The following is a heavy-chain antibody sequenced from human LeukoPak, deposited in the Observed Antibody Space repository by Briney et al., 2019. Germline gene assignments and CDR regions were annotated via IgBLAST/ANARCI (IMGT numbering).Heavy chain of an antibody. CDR3: AKSHRGGLRFMVGFFYMDV. D-gene: IGHD3-3*01. J-gene: IGHJ6*03. CDR1: GFIFSSYA. V-gene: IGHV3-23*01. CDR2: VSGTAKNT. Sequence: GGSLRLSCAASGFIFSSYAMSWVRQAPGQGLEWVSAVSGTAKNTYYADSVKGRFTTSRDNSNNTVYLQMKSLRAEDTAVYYCAKSHRGGLRFMVGFFYMDVWGSGTTVAVSS.